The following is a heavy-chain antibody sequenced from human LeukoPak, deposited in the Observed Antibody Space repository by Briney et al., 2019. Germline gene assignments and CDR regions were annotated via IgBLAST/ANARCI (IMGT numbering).Heavy chain of an antibody. J-gene: IGHJ4*02. D-gene: IGHD3-10*01. CDR3: VRERDYYGSGSEDYYFDY. Sequence: PGGSLRLSCAASGFTFSDHYMDWARQAPGKGLEWVGRSSNKANSYTPQYAASVTGRFTISRDDSKNSLYLQMNSLKTEDTAVYYCVRERDYYGSGSEDYYFDYWGQGTLVTVSS. CDR1: GFTFSDHY. CDR2: SSNKANSYTP. V-gene: IGHV3-72*01.